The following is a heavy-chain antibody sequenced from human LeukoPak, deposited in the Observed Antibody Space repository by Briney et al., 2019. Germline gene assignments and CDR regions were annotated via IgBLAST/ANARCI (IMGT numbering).Heavy chain of an antibody. V-gene: IGHV5-51*01. D-gene: IGHD2-15*01. J-gene: IGHJ4*02. Sequence: GGSLRLSCAASGFTFSSYWMSWVRQAPGKGLEWMGIIYPGDSDTRYSPSFQGQVTISADKSISTAYLQWSSLKASDTAMYYCASSGGSWSAGYWGQGTLVTVSS. CDR3: ASSGGSWSAGY. CDR2: IYPGDSDT. CDR1: GFTFSSYW.